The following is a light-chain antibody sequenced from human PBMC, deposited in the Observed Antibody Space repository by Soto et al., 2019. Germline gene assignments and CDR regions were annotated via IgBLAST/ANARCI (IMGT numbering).Light chain of an antibody. J-gene: IGKJ1*01. CDR1: QSSSRY. Sequence: DILMTQSLSTLSASAGDRGTITCRASQSSSRYLNWYQQKPGKAPKLLIFAASNLQSGVPSRFSGSGSGTDFTLTISRLQPEDFATYYCLQPYNFSWTFGQGTKVDI. CDR3: LQPYNFSWT. V-gene: IGKV1-39*01. CDR2: AAS.